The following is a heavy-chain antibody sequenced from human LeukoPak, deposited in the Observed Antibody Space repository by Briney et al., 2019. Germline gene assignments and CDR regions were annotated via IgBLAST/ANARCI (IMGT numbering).Heavy chain of an antibody. V-gene: IGHV4-31*03. D-gene: IGHD4-17*01. Sequence: SETLSLTCNVSGASISSGDYYWSWIRQHPGKGLEWIGYIHYSGSTYYNPSLRSRIIISVDTSKNQFSLQLSSVTAADTAVYYCARGSGTVTDNWFDPWGQGTLVTVSS. CDR2: IHYSGST. CDR1: GASISSGDYY. J-gene: IGHJ5*02. CDR3: ARGSGTVTDNWFDP.